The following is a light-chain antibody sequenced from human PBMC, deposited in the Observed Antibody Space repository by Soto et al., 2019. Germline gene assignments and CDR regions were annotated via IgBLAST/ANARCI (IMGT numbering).Light chain of an antibody. V-gene: IGKV1-39*01. CDR2: AAS. CDR1: QSISSW. J-gene: IGKJ5*01. Sequence: DIQMTQSPSTLSASVGDRVTITCRASQSISSWLAWYQQKPGKAPKLLIYAASSLQSGVPSRFSGSGSATHFTLTISSLQPEDFATYYCQQVYSIPITFGQGTRLEIK. CDR3: QQVYSIPIT.